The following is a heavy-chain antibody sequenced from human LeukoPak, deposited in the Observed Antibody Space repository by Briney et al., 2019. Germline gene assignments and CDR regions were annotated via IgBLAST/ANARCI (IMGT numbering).Heavy chain of an antibody. Sequence: SETLSLTCTVSGGSISSGGYSWSWIRQPPGKGLEWIGYIYYSGSTYYNPSLKSRVTISVDKSKNQFSLKLSSVTAADTAVYYCARGGDGYNSGFFDYWGQGTLVTVSS. J-gene: IGHJ4*02. CDR1: GGSISSGGYS. CDR3: ARGGDGYNSGFFDY. V-gene: IGHV4-30-4*07. D-gene: IGHD5-24*01. CDR2: IYYSGST.